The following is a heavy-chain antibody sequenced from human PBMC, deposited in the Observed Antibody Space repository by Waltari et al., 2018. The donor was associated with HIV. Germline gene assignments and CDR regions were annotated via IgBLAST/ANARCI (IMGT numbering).Heavy chain of an antibody. CDR2: MNPTSGNT. J-gene: IGHJ3*02. Sequence: QVQLVQSGAEVKKPGASVKVSCKASGYTFTNSDINWVRQATGQGLEWMGWMNPTSGNTGYAQKFQGRVTMTRNTSISTAYMELSSLRSEDTAVYYCARGYSYDRSGEAFDIWGQGTMVTVSS. D-gene: IGHD3-22*01. CDR1: GYTFTNSD. V-gene: IGHV1-8*01. CDR3: ARGYSYDRSGEAFDI.